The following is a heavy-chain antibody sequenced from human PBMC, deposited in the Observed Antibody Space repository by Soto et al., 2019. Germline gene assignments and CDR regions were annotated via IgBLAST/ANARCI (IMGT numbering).Heavy chain of an antibody. CDR2: IIPIFGTA. D-gene: IGHD3-3*01. V-gene: IGHV1-69*13. J-gene: IGHJ6*02. CDR3: ARDIFGVVKNYYYYGMDV. CDR1: GCTFSGYV. Sequence: SVTVSCRVSGCTFSGYVINWVRQAPGQGLEWMGGIIPIFGTANYAQKFQGRVTITADESTSTAYMELSSLRSEDTAVYYCARDIFGVVKNYYYYGMDVWGQGTTVTVSS.